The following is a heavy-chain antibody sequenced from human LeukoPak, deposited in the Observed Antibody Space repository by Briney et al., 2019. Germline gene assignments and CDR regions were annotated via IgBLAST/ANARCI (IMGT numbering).Heavy chain of an antibody. D-gene: IGHD3-22*01. Sequence: PGGSLRLSCAASGFTFSSYWMSWVRQAPGKGLEWVANIKQDGSEKYYGDFGKGRFTISRDNNKNSLYLQMNSLRTEDTALYYCATLILYDSSGFGPSPKGFDYWGQGTLVTVSS. V-gene: IGHV3-7*03. CDR1: GFTFSSYW. CDR2: IKQDGSEK. CDR3: ATLILYDSSGFGPSPKGFDY. J-gene: IGHJ4*02.